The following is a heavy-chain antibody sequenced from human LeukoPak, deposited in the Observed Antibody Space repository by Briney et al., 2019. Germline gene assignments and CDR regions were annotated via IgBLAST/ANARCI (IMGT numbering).Heavy chain of an antibody. V-gene: IGHV4-61*05. CDR3: ARGRWSDP. CDR2: IYYSGST. CDR1: GGSISDSYYY. Sequence: PSETLSLTCTVSGGSISDSYYYGAWIRQPPGKGLEWIGYIYYSGSTNYNPSLKSRVTISLDTSKNQFSLKLTSVTAADTAVYFCARGRWSDPWGQGTLVTVSS. J-gene: IGHJ5*02.